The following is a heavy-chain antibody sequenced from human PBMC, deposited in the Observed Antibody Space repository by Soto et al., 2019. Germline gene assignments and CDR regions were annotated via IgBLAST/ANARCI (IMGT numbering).Heavy chain of an antibody. Sequence: PSETLSLTSTVSCGSISGYYWIWIRQPPGKGLEWIGYIYYSGSTNYNPSLKSRVTISVDTSKNQFSLKLSSVTAADTAVYYCARDLTGTTGMDVWGQGTTVTVSS. V-gene: IGHV4-59*01. CDR2: IYYSGST. J-gene: IGHJ6*02. D-gene: IGHD1-7*01. CDR3: ARDLTGTTGMDV. CDR1: CGSISGYY.